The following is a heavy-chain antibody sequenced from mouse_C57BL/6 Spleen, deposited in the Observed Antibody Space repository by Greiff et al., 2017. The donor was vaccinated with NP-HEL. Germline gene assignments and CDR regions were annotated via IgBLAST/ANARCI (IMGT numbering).Heavy chain of an antibody. CDR2: INPSSGYT. CDR3: ARYETRVVYFDV. D-gene: IGHD1-1*01. CDR1: GYTFTSYW. V-gene: IGHV1-7*01. Sequence: QVQLQQSGAELAKPGASVKLSCKASGYTFTSYWMHWVKQRPGQGLEWIGYINPSSGYTKYNQKFKDKATLTADTSSSTAYMQLTSLTYEDSAVYCCARYETRVVYFDVWGTGTTVTVSS. J-gene: IGHJ1*03.